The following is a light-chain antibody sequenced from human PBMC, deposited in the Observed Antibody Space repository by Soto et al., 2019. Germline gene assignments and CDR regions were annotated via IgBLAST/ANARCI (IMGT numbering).Light chain of an antibody. CDR2: DAS. J-gene: IGKJ4*01. Sequence: LSISPGPLTFSQGKRATLSCSPSQTVRNNYLAWYQQKPGQAPRLLIYDASSRATGIPDRFSGGGSGTDVTVIMCRLESEDFAVYYCEQFSSYAMTFGGGTKVDIK. V-gene: IGKV3-20*01. CDR1: QTVRNNY. CDR3: EQFSSYAMT.